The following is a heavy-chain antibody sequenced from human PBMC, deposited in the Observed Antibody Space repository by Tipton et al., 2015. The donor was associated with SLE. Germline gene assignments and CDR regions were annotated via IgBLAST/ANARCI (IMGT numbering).Heavy chain of an antibody. CDR2: VFDTGYT. Sequence: GLVKPSETLSLICSVSGVSISNYYWAWIRQTRGKRLEWIGSVFDTGYTAYNPSLEGRVSLSVDTSNNEFSLKLSSVTAADTAVYFCARQDLGRAATLTFDIWGLGTLVTVSS. D-gene: IGHD6-25*01. V-gene: IGHV4-38-2*02. CDR1: GVSISNYY. CDR3: ARQDLGRAATLTFDI. J-gene: IGHJ4*02.